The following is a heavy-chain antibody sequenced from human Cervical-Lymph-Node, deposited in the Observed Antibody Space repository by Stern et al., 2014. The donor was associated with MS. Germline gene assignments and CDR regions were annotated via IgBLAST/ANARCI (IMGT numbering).Heavy chain of an antibody. D-gene: IGHD3-3*01. V-gene: IGHV1-8*01. J-gene: IGHJ5*02. CDR2: LNANNGET. CDR3: ARGLRILEGLFGYNWFDP. CDR1: GYIFANYD. Sequence: QVQLVQSGAEVKKPGASVKVSCKASGYIFANYDINWVRQAPGQGLEWMGWLNANNGETGYAQKSQCRCTMTRKLAINTAYMELTSLRSEDTAVYFCARGLRILEGLFGYNWFDPWGQGTLVTVSS.